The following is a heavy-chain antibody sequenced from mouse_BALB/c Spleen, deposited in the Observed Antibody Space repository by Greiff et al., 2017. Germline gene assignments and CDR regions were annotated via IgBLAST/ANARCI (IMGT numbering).Heavy chain of an antibody. J-gene: IGHJ2*01. V-gene: IGHV6-6*02. Sequence: EVMLVESGGGLVQPGGSMKLSCVASGFTFSNYWMNWVRQSPEKGLEWVAEIRLKSNNYATHYAESVKGRFTISRDDSKSSVYLQMNNLRAEDTGIYYCTRPYYYDYDGYFDYWGQGTTLTVSS. CDR1: GFTFSNYW. CDR3: TRPYYYDYDGYFDY. CDR2: IRLKSNNYAT. D-gene: IGHD2-4*01.